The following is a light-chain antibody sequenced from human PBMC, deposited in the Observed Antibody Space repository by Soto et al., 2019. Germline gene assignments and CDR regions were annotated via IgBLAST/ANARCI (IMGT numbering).Light chain of an antibody. Sequence: EIVLTQSPATLSLSPGERATLSCRASQSVSSYLAWYQQKPCQAPRLLLYDASNRATGIPARFSGSGSGTDVTLTISSLEPEDFAIYYCQHRTNWPSLTFGGGTKVEIK. CDR2: DAS. V-gene: IGKV3-11*01. J-gene: IGKJ4*01. CDR1: QSVSSY. CDR3: QHRTNWPSLT.